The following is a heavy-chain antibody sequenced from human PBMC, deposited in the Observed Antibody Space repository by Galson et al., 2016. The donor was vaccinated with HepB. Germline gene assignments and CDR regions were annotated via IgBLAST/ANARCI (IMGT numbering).Heavy chain of an antibody. V-gene: IGHV2-5*02. J-gene: IGHJ4*02. D-gene: IGHD3-16*01. CDR1: GFSLTTSGVG. CDR2: IYWDDAK. Sequence: PALVKPTQTLTLTCTFSGFSLTTSGVGVGWIRQPPGKALEWLALIYWDDAKHYIPSLKSRLTITKDTSKNQVVLTMTNMDPVDTATYYCARGLGVDFDFWGQGTLVTVSS. CDR3: ARGLGVDFDF.